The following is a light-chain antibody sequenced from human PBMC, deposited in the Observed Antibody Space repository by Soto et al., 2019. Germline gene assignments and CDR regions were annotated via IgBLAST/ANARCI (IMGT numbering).Light chain of an antibody. CDR1: SSDVGGYNY. V-gene: IGLV2-11*01. CDR2: DVS. CDR3: CSYAGSYTYV. J-gene: IGLJ1*01. Sequence: QSVLTQPRSVSGSPGRSVTISCTGTSSDVGGYNYVSWYQQHPGKAPKLMIYDVSKRPSGVPDRFSGSKSGNTASLTTSGLQAEDEADYYCCSYAGSYTYVFGTGTKVTVL.